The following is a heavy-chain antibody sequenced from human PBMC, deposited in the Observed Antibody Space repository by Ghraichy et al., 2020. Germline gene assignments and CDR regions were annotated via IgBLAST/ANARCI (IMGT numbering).Heavy chain of an antibody. Sequence: GGSLRLSCAASGFTVSSNYISWVRQAPGKGLEWVSVIYSGGSTYYADSVKGRFTISRHNSKNTLYLQMNSLRAEDTAVYYCASASVYYYDSSDDQPQYYFEYGGQGTRVTVTS. D-gene: IGHD3-22*01. CDR2: IYSGGST. CDR3: ASASVYYYDSSDDQPQYYFEY. V-gene: IGHV3-53*04. J-gene: IGHJ4*02. CDR1: GFTVSSNY.